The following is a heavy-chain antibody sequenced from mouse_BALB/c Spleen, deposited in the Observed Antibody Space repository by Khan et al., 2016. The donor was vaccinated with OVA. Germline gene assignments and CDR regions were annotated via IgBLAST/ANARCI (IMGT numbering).Heavy chain of an antibody. CDR1: GYTFTSYV. V-gene: IGHV1S136*01. J-gene: IGHJ3*01. CDR3: ARGVRGRQSWFAY. Sequence: EVQLEESGPELVKPGASVKMSCKASGYTFTSYVMHWVKQKPGQGLEWIGYINDYTNFNEKFKGKATLASVNSSRTASMELSSLTSEDSSIYDSARGVRGRQSWFAYWGQGTLVTVSA. D-gene: IGHD3-1*01. CDR2: INDYT.